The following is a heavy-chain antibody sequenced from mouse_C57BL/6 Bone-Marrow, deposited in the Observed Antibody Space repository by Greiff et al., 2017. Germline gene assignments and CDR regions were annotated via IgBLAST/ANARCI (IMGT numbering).Heavy chain of an antibody. D-gene: IGHD1-1*01. Sequence: QVQLQQPGAGLVKPGASVKLSCKASGYTFTSYWMHWVKQRPGQGLEWIGMIHPNSGSTNYNEKFKSKATLTVDKSSSTAYMQLSSLTSEDSAVYYCARDGSRYFDVWGTGTTVTVSA. CDR3: ARDGSRYFDV. CDR1: GYTFTSYW. J-gene: IGHJ1*03. V-gene: IGHV1-64*01. CDR2: IHPNSGST.